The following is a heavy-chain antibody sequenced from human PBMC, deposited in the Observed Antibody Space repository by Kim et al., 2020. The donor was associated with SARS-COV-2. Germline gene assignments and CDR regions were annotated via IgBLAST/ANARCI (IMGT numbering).Heavy chain of an antibody. D-gene: IGHD5-12*01. J-gene: IGHJ4*02. Sequence: GGSLRLSCAASGFNFNSYSMHWVRQAPGKGLESVAVVSKDGGEKYYSGSVKGRFTISRDNSKNTLFLQMNSLRLEETAVYYCAREDGNGYNSIDFWGQGT. CDR1: GFNFNSYS. CDR2: VSKDGGEK. CDR3: AREDGNGYNSIDF. V-gene: IGHV3-30*04.